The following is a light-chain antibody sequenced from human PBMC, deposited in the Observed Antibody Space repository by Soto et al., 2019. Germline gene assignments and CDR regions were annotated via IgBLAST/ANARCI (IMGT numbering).Light chain of an antibody. CDR1: QSISSW. V-gene: IGKV1-5*01. CDR2: TAS. CDR3: QQFNNYPRT. Sequence: DIQMTQSPSTLSASVGDRVTITCRASQSISSWLAWYQQKPGKAPNLLIHTASSLQTGVPSRFSGSGSGTDFTLTISSLQPEDFATYYCQQFNNYPRTFGGGTKVDIK. J-gene: IGKJ4*01.